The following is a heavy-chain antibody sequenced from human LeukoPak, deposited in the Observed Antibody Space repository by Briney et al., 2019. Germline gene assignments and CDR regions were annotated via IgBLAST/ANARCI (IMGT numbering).Heavy chain of an antibody. CDR3: ARVGGYGDYPLQYYYYYYMDV. V-gene: IGHV3-48*03. CDR1: GFTFSSFE. J-gene: IGHJ6*03. D-gene: IGHD4-17*01. Sequence: PGGSLRLSCAASGFTFSSFEMNWVRQAPGEGLEWVSYISITGITTYYADSVKGRFTISRDNAKNSLYLQMNSLRAEDTAVYYCARVGGYGDYPLQYYYYYYMDVWGKGTTVTVSS. CDR2: ISITGITT.